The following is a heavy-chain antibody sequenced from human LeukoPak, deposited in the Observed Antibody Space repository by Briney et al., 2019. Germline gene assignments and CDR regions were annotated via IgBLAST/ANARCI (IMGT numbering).Heavy chain of an antibody. CDR3: ARDRVEYEVAGTGNFDY. Sequence: SVKLSCKASGGTFSSYAISWVRQAPGQGLEWMGGIIPIFGTANYAQKFQGRVTITADESTSTAYMELSSLRSEDTAVYYCARDRVEYEVAGTGNFDYWGQGTLVTVSS. V-gene: IGHV1-69*01. CDR2: IIPIFGTA. CDR1: GGTFSSYA. J-gene: IGHJ4*02. D-gene: IGHD6-19*01.